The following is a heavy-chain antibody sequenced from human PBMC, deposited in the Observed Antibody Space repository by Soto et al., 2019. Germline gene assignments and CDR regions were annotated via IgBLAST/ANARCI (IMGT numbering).Heavy chain of an antibody. D-gene: IGHD1-26*01. CDR2: INHSGST. CDR3: ARGGVGAIFYNYYGMVV. Sequence: SETLSLTCAVYGGSFSGYYWSWIRQPPGKGLEWIGEINHSGSTNYNPSLKSRVTISVDTSKNQFSLKLSSVTAADTAVYYCARGGVGAIFYNYYGMVVWGQGTTVTVSS. J-gene: IGHJ6*02. CDR1: GGSFSGYY. V-gene: IGHV4-34*01.